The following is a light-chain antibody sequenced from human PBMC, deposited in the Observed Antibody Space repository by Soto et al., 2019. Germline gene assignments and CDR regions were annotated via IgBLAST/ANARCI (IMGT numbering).Light chain of an antibody. CDR2: KAS. V-gene: IGKV1-5*03. CDR3: LKYNVYPLT. CDR1: QRISRW. J-gene: IGKJ4*01. Sequence: DIQMTQSPSPLSASVGDRVTITCPASQRISRWLAWYQQRPGKAPKLPIYKASTLEGGGPSRFSGRGSGKNFSFTFSSLQPDYLAIYFCLKYNVYPLTFGGGTKVDIK.